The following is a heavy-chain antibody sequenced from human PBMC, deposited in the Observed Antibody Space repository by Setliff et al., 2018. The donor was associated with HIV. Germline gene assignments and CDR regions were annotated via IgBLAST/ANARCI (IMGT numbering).Heavy chain of an antibody. J-gene: IGHJ6*02. V-gene: IGHV3-66*01. CDR2: MYADAKT. Sequence: GGSLCLSCAASGFPVSNNYVSWVRQAPGKGLEWVSIMYADAKTYYADSVKGRCIISRDNSRNTLYLQMNRLRPEDTALYYCATVGFSRTYYATPYFYGLDVWGPGTTVTVSS. D-gene: IGHD1-26*01. CDR3: ATVGFSRTYYATPYFYGLDV. CDR1: GFPVSNNY.